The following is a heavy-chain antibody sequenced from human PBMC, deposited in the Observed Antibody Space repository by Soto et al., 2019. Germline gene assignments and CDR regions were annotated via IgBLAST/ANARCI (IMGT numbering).Heavy chain of an antibody. CDR1: GASISRSPYC. CDR3: SRRAPEGFDP. V-gene: IGHV4-39*01. Sequence: TSETLSLTCTVSGASISRSPYCWAWIRQPPGKGLEWVGSLCYSGSYYRPSLKSRVTISVDTSKNQLSLNLTSVTAADTAIYYCSRRAPEGFDPWGQGTPVTVSS. J-gene: IGHJ5*02. CDR2: LCYSGS.